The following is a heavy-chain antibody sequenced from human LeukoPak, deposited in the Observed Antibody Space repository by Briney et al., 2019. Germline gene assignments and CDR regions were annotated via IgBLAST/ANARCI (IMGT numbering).Heavy chain of an antibody. CDR1: GGTFSSYA. D-gene: IGHD3-22*01. Sequence: GASVKVSCKASGGTFSSYAISWVRQAPGQGLEWMGRIIPILGIANYAQKFQGRVTITADKSTSTAYIELSSLRSEDTAVYYCARGSRNYNDSSGYWNFDYWGQGTLATVSS. J-gene: IGHJ4*02. CDR3: ARGSRNYNDSSGYWNFDY. V-gene: IGHV1-69*04. CDR2: IIPILGIA.